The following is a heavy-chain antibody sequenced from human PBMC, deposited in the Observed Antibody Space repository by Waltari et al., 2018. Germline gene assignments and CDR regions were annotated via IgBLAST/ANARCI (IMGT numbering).Heavy chain of an antibody. V-gene: IGHV3-23*01. CDR2: INGYGDKT. CDR1: GFVFNTFA. J-gene: IGHJ5*02. D-gene: IGHD3-22*01. Sequence: EVQVLESGGGLVQPGGSLGLTCAASGFVFNTFAINWGRQAPGKGLEWVSGINGYGDKTYYADSVKGRFTLSRDNSRNTLSLQMNSLRAEDTAVYYCAKAHFYDTSGYIEHWGQGTLVTVSS. CDR3: AKAHFYDTSGYIEH.